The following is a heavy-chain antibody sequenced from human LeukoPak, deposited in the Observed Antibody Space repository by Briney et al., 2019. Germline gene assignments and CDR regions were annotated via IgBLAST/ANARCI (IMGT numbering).Heavy chain of an antibody. CDR3: ARDVNWNYAYRYYYFDY. D-gene: IGHD1-7*01. J-gene: IGHJ4*02. CDR2: ISAYNGNT. V-gene: IGHV1-18*01. Sequence: GAPVKVSCKASGYTFTSYGISWVRQAPRQGLEWMGWISAYNGNTNYAQKLQGRVTMTTDTSTSTAYMELRSLRSDDTAVYYCARDVNWNYAYRYYYFDYWGQGTLVTVSS. CDR1: GYTFTSYG.